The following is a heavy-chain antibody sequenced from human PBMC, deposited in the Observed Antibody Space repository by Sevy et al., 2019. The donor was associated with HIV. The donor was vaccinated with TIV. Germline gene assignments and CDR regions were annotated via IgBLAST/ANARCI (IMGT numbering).Heavy chain of an antibody. Sequence: GGSLRLSCAATGFTFSNYAMHWVRQAPGKGMEWVAFIRSDGADQYHGDSVKGRFTITRDNSKNTLYLQMNNVRVEDTAVYYCARGGYYYDSAAYYALDSWGQGTLVTVSS. V-gene: IGHV3-30*02. D-gene: IGHD3-22*01. CDR2: IRSDGADQ. CDR3: ARGGYYYDSAAYYALDS. CDR1: GFTFSNYA. J-gene: IGHJ4*02.